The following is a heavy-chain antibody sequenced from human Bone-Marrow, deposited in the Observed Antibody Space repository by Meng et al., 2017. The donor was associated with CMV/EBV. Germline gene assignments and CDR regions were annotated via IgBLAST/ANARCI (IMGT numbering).Heavy chain of an antibody. V-gene: IGHV3-53*01. D-gene: IGHD3-3*01. CDR1: GFTVSSNY. CDR2: IYSGGST. Sequence: GGSLRLSCAASGFTVSSNYMSWVRQAPGKGLEWVSVIYSGGSTYYADSVKGRFTISRDNSKNTLYLQMNSLRTEDTAVYYCAKDLSPYDFWTRVYYYGMDVCGQRTTVTVSS. CDR3: AKDLSPYDFWTRVYYYGMDV. J-gene: IGHJ6*02.